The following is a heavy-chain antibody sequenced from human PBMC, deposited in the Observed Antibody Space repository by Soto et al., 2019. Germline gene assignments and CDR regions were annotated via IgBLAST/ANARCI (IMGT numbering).Heavy chain of an antibody. D-gene: IGHD1-26*01. CDR1: GGSISSYY. V-gene: IGHV4-59*01. J-gene: IGHJ4*02. CDR3: ARAWAFYCDY. Sequence: QVQLQESGPGLVKPSETLSLTCTVSGGSISSYYWSWIRQPPGKGLEWIGYIYYSGSTNYNPSLKSRVTISVDTSKNQFSLKLSSVTAADTAVYYCARAWAFYCDYWGQGTLVTVSS. CDR2: IYYSGST.